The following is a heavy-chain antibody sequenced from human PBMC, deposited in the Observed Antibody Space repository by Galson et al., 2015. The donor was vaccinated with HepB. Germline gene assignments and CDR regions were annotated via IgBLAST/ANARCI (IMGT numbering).Heavy chain of an antibody. D-gene: IGHD2-2*01. J-gene: IGHJ4*02. CDR2: ISSSGSSI. Sequence: SLRLSCAASGFTFSSYEMNWVRQAPGKGLEWVSYISSSGSSIYYADSVKGRFTISRDNAKNSVYLQMNSLRADDTAVYYCARASSWVPDYWGQGTLVTVSS. CDR1: GFTFSSYE. CDR3: ARASSWVPDY. V-gene: IGHV3-48*03.